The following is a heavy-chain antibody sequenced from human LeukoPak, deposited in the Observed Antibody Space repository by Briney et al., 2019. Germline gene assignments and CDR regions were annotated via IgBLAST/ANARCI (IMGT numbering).Heavy chain of an antibody. CDR2: ISYDGSNK. J-gene: IGHJ4*02. CDR3: ARDRVGATDYFDY. CDR1: VFTLSGNN. V-gene: IGHV3-30-3*01. D-gene: IGHD1-26*01. Sequence: GGSLRLSCAAAVFTLSGNNVHWVRQAPCKGREWVEVISYDGSNKYYADSVKGRFTISRDNSKNTLYLQMNSLRAEDTAVYYCARDRVGATDYFDYWGQGTLVTVSS.